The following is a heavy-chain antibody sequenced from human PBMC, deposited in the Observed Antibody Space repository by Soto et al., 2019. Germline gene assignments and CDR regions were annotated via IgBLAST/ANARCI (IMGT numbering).Heavy chain of an antibody. CDR2: ISGSGGST. CDR1: GFTFSSYA. D-gene: IGHD3-3*01. V-gene: IGHV3-23*01. J-gene: IGHJ4*02. CDR3: AKNSSVLRFLEWLYYFDY. Sequence: GGSLRLSCAASGFTFSSYAMSWVRQAPGKGLEWVSAISGSGGSTYYADSVKGRFTISRDNSKKTLYLQMNSLRAEDTAVYYCAKNSSVLRFLEWLYYFDYWGQGTLVTVSS.